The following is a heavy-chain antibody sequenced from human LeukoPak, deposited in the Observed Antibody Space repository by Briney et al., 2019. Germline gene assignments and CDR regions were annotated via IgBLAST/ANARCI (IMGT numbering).Heavy chain of an antibody. CDR2: IYSGGST. CDR1: GFTVSSNY. Sequence: GGSLRLSCAASGFTVSSNYMSWVRQAPGKGLEWVSVIYSGGSTYYADSVKGRFTISRDNSKNTLYLQMNSLRAEDTAVYYCARDEGITMIGRFDPWAREPWSPSPQ. CDR3: ARDEGITMIGRFDP. J-gene: IGHJ5*02. D-gene: IGHD3-22*01. V-gene: IGHV3-66*01.